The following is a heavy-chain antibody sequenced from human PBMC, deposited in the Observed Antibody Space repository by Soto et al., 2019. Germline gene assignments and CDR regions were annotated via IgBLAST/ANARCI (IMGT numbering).Heavy chain of an antibody. J-gene: IGHJ4*02. CDR1: GDSINSNYC. D-gene: IGHD6-19*01. CDR3: ARDTGWGLGY. Sequence: QVRLQESGPGLVRPSGTLSLTCAVSGDSINSNYCWTWVRQPPGKGLEWIAEIYYSGGTSYNPSLKSRVTISMDKSKNQFSLNLTSVTAADTARYYCARDTGWGLGYWGQGTLVTVSS. CDR2: IYYSGGT. V-gene: IGHV4-4*02.